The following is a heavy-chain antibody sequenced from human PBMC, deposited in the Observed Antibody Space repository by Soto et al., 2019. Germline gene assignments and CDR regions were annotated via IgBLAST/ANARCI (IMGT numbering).Heavy chain of an antibody. Sequence: PGGSLRLSCAASGFTFSSYAMSWVRQAPGKGLEWVSAISGSGGSTYYADSVKGRFTISRDNSKNTLYLQMNSLRAEDTAVYYCAKVTTDIVVVVAPDLYYYGMDVWGQGTTVTVS. D-gene: IGHD2-15*01. CDR3: AKVTTDIVVVVAPDLYYYGMDV. CDR1: GFTFSSYA. J-gene: IGHJ6*02. V-gene: IGHV3-23*01. CDR2: ISGSGGST.